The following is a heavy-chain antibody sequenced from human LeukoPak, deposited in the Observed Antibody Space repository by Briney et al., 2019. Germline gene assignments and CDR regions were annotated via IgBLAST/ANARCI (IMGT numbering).Heavy chain of an antibody. CDR3: AKGGGEYYYYYMDV. CDR1: GFTFSSYA. Sequence: GGSLRLSCAASGFTFSSYAMSWVRQAPGKGLEWVSAISGSGGSTYYADSVKGRFTISRYNSKNTLYLQMNSLRAEDTAVYYCAKGGGEYYYYYMDVWGKGTTVTVSS. CDR2: ISGSGGST. J-gene: IGHJ6*03. V-gene: IGHV3-23*01. D-gene: IGHD3-16*01.